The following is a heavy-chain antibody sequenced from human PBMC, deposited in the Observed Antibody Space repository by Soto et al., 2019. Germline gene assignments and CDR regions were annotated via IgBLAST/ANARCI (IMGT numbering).Heavy chain of an antibody. CDR2: IWYDGSNK. J-gene: IGHJ4*02. CDR1: GFTFSSYG. CDR3: ARNGVPGKLRWYYFDY. Sequence: GGSLSLSCAASGFTFSSYGMHWVRQAPGKGLEWVAVIWYDGSNKYYADSVKGRFTISRDNSKNTLYLQMNSLRAEDTTVYYCARNGVPGKLRWYYFDYWGQGTLVTVSS. V-gene: IGHV3-33*01. D-gene: IGHD4-17*01.